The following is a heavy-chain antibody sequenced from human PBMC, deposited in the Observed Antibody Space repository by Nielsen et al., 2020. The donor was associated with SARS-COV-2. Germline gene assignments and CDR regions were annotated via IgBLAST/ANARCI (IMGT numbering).Heavy chain of an antibody. D-gene: IGHD2-2*02. Sequence: GSLRLSCAVSGGSITTNAWWSWVRQSPGKGLEWVGEVSHSGSTNYNPSLKSRVTLSMDKSKNQFSLRLASVSAADTAVYFCARGHLVVVPSPILGLGPFFYFYLDVWGKGASVTVS. CDR1: GGSITTNAW. CDR2: VSHSGST. V-gene: IGHV4-4*01. J-gene: IGHJ6*03. CDR3: ARGHLVVVPSPILGLGPFFYFYLDV.